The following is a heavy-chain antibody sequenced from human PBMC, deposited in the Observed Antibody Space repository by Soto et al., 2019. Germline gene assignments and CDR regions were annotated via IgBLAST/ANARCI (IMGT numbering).Heavy chain of an antibody. CDR2: ISYDGSNK. J-gene: IGHJ4*02. D-gene: IGHD3-10*01. Sequence: QVQLVESGGGVVQPGRSLRLCCAASGFTFSSYGMHWVRQAPGKGLEWVAVISYDGSNKYYADSVKGRFTISRDNSKNTVYLQMNSLRAEDTAVYYCAKDSGCGSVLLLFGELDYWGQGTLVTVSS. V-gene: IGHV3-30*18. CDR1: GFTFSSYG. CDR3: AKDSGCGSVLLLFGELDY.